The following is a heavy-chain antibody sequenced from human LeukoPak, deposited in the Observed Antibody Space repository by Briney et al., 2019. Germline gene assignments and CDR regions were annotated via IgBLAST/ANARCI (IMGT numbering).Heavy chain of an antibody. D-gene: IGHD5-12*01. V-gene: IGHV1-69*04. Sequence: ASVKVSCKASGGTFSSYAISWVRQAPGQGLEWMGRIIPILGIANYAQKFQGRVTITADKSTSTAYMELSSLRSEDTAVYYCARGTGDSGYDTEGGFDHWGQGILVTVSS. CDR3: ARGTGDSGYDTEGGFDH. CDR2: IIPILGIA. J-gene: IGHJ4*02. CDR1: GGTFSSYA.